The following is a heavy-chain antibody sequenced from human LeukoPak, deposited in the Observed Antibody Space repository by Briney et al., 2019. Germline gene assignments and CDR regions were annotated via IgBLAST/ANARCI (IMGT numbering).Heavy chain of an antibody. D-gene: IGHD3-10*01. CDR2: IYSSGNT. Sequence: PSETLSLTCTVSGDSISSYHWSWIRQPAGKGLEWVGRIYSSGNTIYNPSLKSRATMPVDTSKNQFSLKLSSVTAADTAVYYCARDLMSRDYYGSGLNWFDPWGQGTLVTVSS. CDR1: GDSISSYH. J-gene: IGHJ5*02. CDR3: ARDLMSRDYYGSGLNWFDP. V-gene: IGHV4-4*07.